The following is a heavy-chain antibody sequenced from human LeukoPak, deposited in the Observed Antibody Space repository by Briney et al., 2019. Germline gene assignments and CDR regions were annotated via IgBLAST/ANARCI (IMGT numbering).Heavy chain of an antibody. CDR1: GYTFTSYG. CDR2: ISAYNGNT. D-gene: IGHD6-19*01. Sequence: ASVKVSCKASGYTFTSYGISWVRQTPGQVLEWMGWISAYNGNTNYAQKLQGRVTMTTDTSTSTAYMELRSLRSDDTAVYYCAREWLVPTDYYYYGMDVWGQGTTVTVSS. J-gene: IGHJ6*02. V-gene: IGHV1-18*01. CDR3: AREWLVPTDYYYYGMDV.